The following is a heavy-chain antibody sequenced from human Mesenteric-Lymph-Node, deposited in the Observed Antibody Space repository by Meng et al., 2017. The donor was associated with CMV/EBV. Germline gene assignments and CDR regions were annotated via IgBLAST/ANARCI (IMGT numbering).Heavy chain of an antibody. J-gene: IGHJ4*02. Sequence: CAASGFTFSSYAMHWVRQAPGKGLEWVAVISYDGSNQYYADSVKGRFTISRDNSKNTLYLQMNSLRAEDTAVYYCARRYSSSYALLDYWGQGTLVTVSS. CDR1: GFTFSSYA. CDR3: ARRYSSSYALLDY. CDR2: ISYDGSNQ. V-gene: IGHV3-30-3*01. D-gene: IGHD6-13*01.